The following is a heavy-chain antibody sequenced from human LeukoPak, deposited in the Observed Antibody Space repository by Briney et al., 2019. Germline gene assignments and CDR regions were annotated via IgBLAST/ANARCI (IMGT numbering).Heavy chain of an antibody. J-gene: IGHJ5*02. Sequence: GESLKISCKGSGYSFTSYRIGWVCQMPGKGLEWMGIIYPGDSDTRYSPSFQGQVTISADKSISTAYLQWSSLKASDTAMYYCARLQQWLGSAWFDPWGQGTLVTVSS. CDR2: IYPGDSDT. CDR1: GYSFTSYR. V-gene: IGHV5-51*01. D-gene: IGHD6-19*01. CDR3: ARLQQWLGSAWFDP.